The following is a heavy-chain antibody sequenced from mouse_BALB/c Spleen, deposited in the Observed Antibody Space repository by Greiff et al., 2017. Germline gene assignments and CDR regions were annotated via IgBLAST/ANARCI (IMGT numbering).Heavy chain of an antibody. CDR2: ISSGGSYT. D-gene: IGHD5-1*01. V-gene: IGHV5-9-3*01. CDR1: GFTFSSYA. CDR3: ARRGGTYYFDY. J-gene: IGHJ2*01. Sequence: EAQGVESGGGLVKPGGSLKLSCAASGFTFSSYAMSWVRQTPEKRLEWVATISSGGSYTYYPDSVKGRFTISRDNAKNTLYLQMSSLRSEDTAMYYCARRGGTYYFDYWGQGTTLTVSS.